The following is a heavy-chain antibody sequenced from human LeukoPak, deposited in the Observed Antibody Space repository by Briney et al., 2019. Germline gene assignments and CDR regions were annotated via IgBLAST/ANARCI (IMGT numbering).Heavy chain of an antibody. CDR2: INHSGST. V-gene: IGHV4-34*01. CDR1: GGSFSGYY. D-gene: IGHD3-10*01. Sequence: SETLSLTCAVYGGSFSGYYWSWIRQPPGKGLEWIGEINHSGSTNYNPSLKSRVTISVDTSKNQFSLKLSSVTAADTAVYYCARGPSFTDYYGSGSYYKAPGYYYGMDVWGQGTTVTVSS. J-gene: IGHJ6*02. CDR3: ARGPSFTDYYGSGSYYKAPGYYYGMDV.